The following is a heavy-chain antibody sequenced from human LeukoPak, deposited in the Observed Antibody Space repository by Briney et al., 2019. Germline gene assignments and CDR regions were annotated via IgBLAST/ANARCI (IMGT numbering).Heavy chain of an antibody. Sequence: GGSLRLSCAASGFTFDDYGMSWVRQVPGKGLEWVSGISWNGGSTDYADSVKDRFTVSRDNAKSSLLLQMNSLRAEDTALYYCARARDYGGNAIFFDHWGQGTLVTVSS. J-gene: IGHJ4*02. V-gene: IGHV3-20*04. CDR3: ARARDYGGNAIFFDH. D-gene: IGHD4-23*01. CDR2: ISWNGGST. CDR1: GFTFDDYG.